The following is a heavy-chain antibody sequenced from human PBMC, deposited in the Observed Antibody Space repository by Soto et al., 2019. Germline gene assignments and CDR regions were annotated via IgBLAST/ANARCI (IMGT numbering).Heavy chain of an antibody. CDR2: FDPEDGET. D-gene: IGHD4-17*01. J-gene: IGHJ6*02. CDR3: ATSSGSLKPYGDYYYDGIDV. V-gene: IGHV1-24*01. Sequence: ASVKVSCKVSGYTLTELSMHWVRQAPGKGLEWMGGFDPEDGETIYAQKFQGRVTMTEDTSTDTAYMELSSLRSEDTAVYYCATSSGSLKPYGDYYYDGIDVWGQGTTVTVSS. CDR1: GYTLTELS.